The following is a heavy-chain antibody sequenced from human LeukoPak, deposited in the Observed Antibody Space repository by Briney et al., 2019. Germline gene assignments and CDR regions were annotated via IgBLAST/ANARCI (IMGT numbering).Heavy chain of an antibody. CDR1: GFSFSSYA. V-gene: IGHV3-23*01. J-gene: IGHJ4*02. Sequence: PGGSLRLSCAASGFSFSSYAMSRVRQAPGKGLEWVSAISSSGYTTYYADSVKGRFSISRDNSKNTVYLQMSSLRGEDTAVYHCAKEYCSGGSCYSGYWGQGALVTVSS. CDR2: ISSSGYTT. D-gene: IGHD2-15*01. CDR3: AKEYCSGGSCYSGY.